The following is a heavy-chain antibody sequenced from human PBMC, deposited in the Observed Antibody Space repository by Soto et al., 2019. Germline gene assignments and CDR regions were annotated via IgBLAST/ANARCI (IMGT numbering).Heavy chain of an antibody. CDR1: GYTFTGYA. CDR2: IIPILGIA. D-gene: IGHD3-22*01. V-gene: IGHV1-69*04. CDR3: ARGARDYYDSIGSFDAFDI. J-gene: IGHJ3*02. Sequence: SVKVSCKASGYTFTGYAMHWVRQAPGQGLEWMGRIIPILGIANYAQKFQGRVTITADKSTSTAYMELSSLRSEDTAVYYCARGARDYYDSIGSFDAFDIWGQGTMVTVSS.